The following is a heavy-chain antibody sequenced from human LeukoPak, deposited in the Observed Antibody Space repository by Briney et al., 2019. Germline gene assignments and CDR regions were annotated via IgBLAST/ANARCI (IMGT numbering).Heavy chain of an antibody. J-gene: IGHJ4*02. CDR1: GYSFTSYW. CDR2: IYPGDSDT. Sequence: MAGESLKISCKGSGYSFTSYWIGWVRQMPGKGLEWMGIIYPGDSDTRYSPSFQGQVTISADKSISTAYLQWSSLKASDTAMYYCARLPGIVATIERYFDYWGQGTLVTVSS. V-gene: IGHV5-51*01. D-gene: IGHD5-12*01. CDR3: ARLPGIVATIERYFDY.